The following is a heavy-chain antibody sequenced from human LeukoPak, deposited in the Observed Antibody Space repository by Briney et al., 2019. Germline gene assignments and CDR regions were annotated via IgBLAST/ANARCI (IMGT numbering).Heavy chain of an antibody. CDR3: ARDWKQWPGSYYYYYMDV. D-gene: IGHD6-19*01. Sequence: GASVKVSCKASGYTSTSYYMHWVRQAPGQGLEWMGWINPNSGGTNYAQKFQGRVTMTRDTSISTAYMELSRLRSDDTAVYYCARDWKQWPGSYYYYYMDVWGKGTTVTVSS. V-gene: IGHV1-2*02. CDR1: GYTSTSYY. J-gene: IGHJ6*03. CDR2: INPNSGGT.